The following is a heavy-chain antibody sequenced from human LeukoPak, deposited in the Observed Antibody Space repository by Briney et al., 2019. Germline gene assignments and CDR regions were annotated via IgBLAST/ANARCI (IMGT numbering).Heavy chain of an antibody. CDR2: INHSGST. V-gene: IGHV4-34*01. CDR3: ARGLSRPWFDP. J-gene: IGHJ5*02. CDR1: GGSFSGYY. D-gene: IGHD3-16*01. Sequence: SGTLSLTCAVYGGSFSGYYWSWIRQPPGKGLEWIGEINHSGSTNYNPSLKSRVTISVDTSKNQFSLKLSSVTAADTAVYYCARGLSRPWFDPWGQGTLVTVSS.